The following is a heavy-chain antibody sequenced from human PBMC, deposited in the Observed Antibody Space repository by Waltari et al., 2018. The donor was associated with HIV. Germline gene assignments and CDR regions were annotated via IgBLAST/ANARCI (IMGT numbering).Heavy chain of an antibody. D-gene: IGHD4-17*01. V-gene: IGHV3-23*01. CDR1: GFSFSSSA. J-gene: IGHJ2*01. CDR3: AKVRTTVTAVFYFDI. Sequence: EVQLLESGGGLVQSGGSLRLSCAASGFSFSSSAMSWVRQVPGKWLEWVSGISGGATGTDYADPVKGRFTISRDNSKSTLYLQMNSLRADDTAVYYCAKVRTTVTAVFYFDIWGRGALVTVSS. CDR2: ISGGATGT.